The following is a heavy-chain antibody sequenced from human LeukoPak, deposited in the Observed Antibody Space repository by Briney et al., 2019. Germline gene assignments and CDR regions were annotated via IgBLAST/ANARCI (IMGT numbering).Heavy chain of an antibody. CDR1: GGSLSSYY. Sequence: PSETLSLTCTVSGGSLSSYYWSWIRQPAAKGLEWIGDIYYSRSTNYNPSLKSRGTISVDTSKNQYSLKLSSVTAADTAVYYCARGYYYYYMDVWGKGTTVTISS. J-gene: IGHJ6*03. CDR2: IYYSRST. V-gene: IGHV4-59*01. CDR3: ARGYYYYYMDV.